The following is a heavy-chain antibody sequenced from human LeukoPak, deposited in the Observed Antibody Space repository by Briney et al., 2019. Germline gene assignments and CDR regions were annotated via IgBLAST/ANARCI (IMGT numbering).Heavy chain of an antibody. CDR1: GFIFRNYV. Sequence: GGSLRLSCVAPGFIFRNYVMHWVRQAPGKGPEWVAVISSDGGDNYYADSVKGRFTVSRDNSKNTLFLQMNSLRAEDAAVYYCAKDGGLWVSAHWGDSWGRGTLVTVSS. CDR3: AKDGGLWVSAHWGDS. CDR2: ISSDGGDN. V-gene: IGHV3-30*07. J-gene: IGHJ4*02. D-gene: IGHD7-27*01.